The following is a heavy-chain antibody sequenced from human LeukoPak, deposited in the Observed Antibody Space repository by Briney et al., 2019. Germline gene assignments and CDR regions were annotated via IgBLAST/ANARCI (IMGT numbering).Heavy chain of an antibody. Sequence: GGSLRLSCAASGFTFSSYWMDWVRQVPGKGLEWVSAISGSGGSTYYADSVKGRFTISRDNSKNTLYLQMNSLRAEDTAVYYCAKQPRGGAYYYDSSGYYYFDYWGQGTLVTVSS. D-gene: IGHD3-22*01. V-gene: IGHV3-23*01. CDR2: ISGSGGST. CDR1: GFTFSSYW. CDR3: AKQPRGGAYYYDSSGYYYFDY. J-gene: IGHJ4*02.